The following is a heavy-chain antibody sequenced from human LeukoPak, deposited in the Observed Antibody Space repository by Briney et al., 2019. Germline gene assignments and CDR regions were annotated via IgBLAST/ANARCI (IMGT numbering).Heavy chain of an antibody. CDR2: IKQDGSEK. J-gene: IGHJ6*03. Sequence: PGGSLRLSCAASGFTFSSYWMSWVRQAPGKGLEWVANIKQDGSEKYYVDSVKGRFTISRDNAKNSLYLQMNSPRAEDTAVYYCAARYSSSWYVPYYYMDVWGKGTTVTVSS. V-gene: IGHV3-7*01. CDR1: GFTFSSYW. D-gene: IGHD6-13*01. CDR3: AARYSSSWYVPYYYMDV.